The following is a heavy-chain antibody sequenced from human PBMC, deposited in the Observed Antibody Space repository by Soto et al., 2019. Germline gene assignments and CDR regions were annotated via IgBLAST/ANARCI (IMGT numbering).Heavy chain of an antibody. CDR1: GFTFSSYA. Sequence: EVQLLESGGGLVQPGGSLRLSCAASGFTFSSYAMSWVRQAPGKGLEWVSAISGSGGSTYYADSVKGRFTISRDNSKNTLYLQMNSLRAEDTAVYYCAKLVGYCSSTSCYLGGGYYYYTDVWGKGTTVTVAS. V-gene: IGHV3-23*01. CDR3: AKLVGYCSSTSCYLGGGYYYYTDV. J-gene: IGHJ6*03. D-gene: IGHD2-2*01. CDR2: ISGSGGST.